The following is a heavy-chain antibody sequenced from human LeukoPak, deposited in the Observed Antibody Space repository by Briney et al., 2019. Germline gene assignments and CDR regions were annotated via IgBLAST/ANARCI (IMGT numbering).Heavy chain of an antibody. CDR2: LYSDGNT. D-gene: IGHD2-15*01. J-gene: IGHJ5*02. Sequence: GGSLRLSCAACGFSVGDKYVSWVRQAPGKGLEWVSTLYSDGNTYYGDSVKGRFAISRDNSKNTVYLQMNSLRPEDTAIYYCAKEGSCSGGSCYNGWFDPWGQGTLVAASS. V-gene: IGHV3-66*02. CDR3: AKEGSCSGGSCYNGWFDP. CDR1: GFSVGDKY.